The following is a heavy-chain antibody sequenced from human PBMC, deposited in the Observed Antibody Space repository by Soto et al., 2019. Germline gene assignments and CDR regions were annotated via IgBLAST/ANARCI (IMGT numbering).Heavy chain of an antibody. J-gene: IGHJ6*03. Sequence: QVPLVQSGAEVKKPGSSVKVSCKASGGTFSSYTISWVRQAPGQGLEWMGRIIPILGIANYAQKFQGRVTITADKSTSTAYMELSSLRSEDTAVYYCARDGGIAARSYYYYYMDVWGKGTTVTVSS. CDR1: GGTFSSYT. V-gene: IGHV1-69*08. D-gene: IGHD6-6*01. CDR2: IIPILGIA. CDR3: ARDGGIAARSYYYYYMDV.